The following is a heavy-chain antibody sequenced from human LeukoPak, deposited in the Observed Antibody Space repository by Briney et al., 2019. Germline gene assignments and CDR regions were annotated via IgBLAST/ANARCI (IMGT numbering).Heavy chain of an antibody. V-gene: IGHV1-69*13. J-gene: IGHJ5*02. CDR2: IIPIFGTA. Sequence: GASVKVSCKASGGTFSSYAISWVRQAPGQGLEWMGGIIPIFGTANYAQKFQGRVTITADESTSTAYMELSSLRSEDTAVYYCARESGDSGSYYNEDPWFDPWGQGTLVTVSS. D-gene: IGHD3-10*01. CDR1: GGTFSSYA. CDR3: ARESGDSGSYYNEDPWFDP.